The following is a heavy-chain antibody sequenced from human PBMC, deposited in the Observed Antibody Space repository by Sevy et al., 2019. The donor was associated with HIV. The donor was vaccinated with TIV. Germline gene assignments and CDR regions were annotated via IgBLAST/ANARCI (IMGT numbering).Heavy chain of an antibody. J-gene: IGHJ3*01. CDR1: GFTFSGYG. CDR3: AKGLGMVQGALLSDDV. V-gene: IGHV3-30*02. D-gene: IGHD3-10*01. CDR2: IRYDGSSK. Sequence: GGSLRLSCAASGFTFSGYGMHWVRQAPGKGLEWVAFIRYDGSSKYDGASVKGRFTISRDNSKNTLFLQMNSLRTEDTSAYYCAKGLGMVQGALLSDDVWGQWTLVTVSS.